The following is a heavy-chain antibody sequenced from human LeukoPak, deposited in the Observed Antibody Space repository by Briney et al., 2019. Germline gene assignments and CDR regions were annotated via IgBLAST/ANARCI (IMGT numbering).Heavy chain of an antibody. CDR3: ARLVDIFTATPTPYYYMDV. CDR2: VYPGDSDT. V-gene: IGHV5-51*01. D-gene: IGHD5-12*01. CDR1: GYSFTNYW. J-gene: IGHJ6*03. Sequence: GESLKISCEGSGYSFTNYWIAWVRQMPGKGREWMGIVYPGDSDTRYSPSFQGHVTISADMSISTAYLQWSSLKASDTAMYYCARLVDIFTATPTPYYYMDVWGIGTPVTVSS.